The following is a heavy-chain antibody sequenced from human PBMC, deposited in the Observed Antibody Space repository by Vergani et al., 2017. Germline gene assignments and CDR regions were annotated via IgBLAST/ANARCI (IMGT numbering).Heavy chain of an antibody. J-gene: IGHJ4*02. CDR3: AGYGYDILTGYYNLLDY. CDR2: TWYDGNNK. Sequence: QVQLVESGGGVVQPGRSLRLSCAASGFTFNQYGMHWVRQAPGKGLEWVAVTWYDGNNKQYADSVKGRFTISRDNSKSTMYLQMNSLRDEDTGVYYCAGYGYDILTGYYNLLDYWGQGTLVTVSS. V-gene: IGHV3-33*01. D-gene: IGHD3-9*01. CDR1: GFTFNQYG.